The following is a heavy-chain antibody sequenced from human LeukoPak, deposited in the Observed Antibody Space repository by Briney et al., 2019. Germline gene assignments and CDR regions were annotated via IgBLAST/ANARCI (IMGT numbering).Heavy chain of an antibody. J-gene: IGHJ3*02. CDR3: ARGARYYYDSSRNAFDI. D-gene: IGHD3-22*01. Sequence: ASVKVSCKASGYTFTSYGISWVRQAPGQGLEWMGWISAYNGNTNYAQKLQGRVTMTTDTSTSTAYMELRSLRSDDTAVYYCARGARYYYDSSRNAFDIWGQGTMVTVSS. V-gene: IGHV1-18*01. CDR2: ISAYNGNT. CDR1: GYTFTSYG.